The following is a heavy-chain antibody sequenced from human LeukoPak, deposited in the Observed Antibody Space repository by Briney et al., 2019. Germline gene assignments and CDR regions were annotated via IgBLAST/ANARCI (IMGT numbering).Heavy chain of an antibody. V-gene: IGHV5-51*01. CDR2: IYVGDSDT. D-gene: IGHD6-13*01. CDR1: GYSFTNYW. Sequence: GESLKISCKDSGYSFTNYWIGWVRQMPGKNLEWMGIIYVGDSDTRYSPSFQGQVTISADKSISTAYLQWSSLKASDSAMYYCGRIPAAGSLKGSFDIWGQGTMVTVSS. J-gene: IGHJ3*02. CDR3: GRIPAAGSLKGSFDI.